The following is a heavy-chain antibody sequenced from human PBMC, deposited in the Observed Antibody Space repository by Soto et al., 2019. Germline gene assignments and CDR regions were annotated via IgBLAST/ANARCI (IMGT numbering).Heavy chain of an antibody. V-gene: IGHV4-39*07. CDR1: CGSISSSSYH. J-gene: IGHJ4*02. CDR3: ASGYGKNVY. CDR2: IYYSGTT. Sequence: SETLSLTCTVSCGSISSSSYHWGWIRQPPGKGLEWIGSIYYSGTTYYNPSLKSRVTISVDTSKNQFSLKLSSVTAADTAVYYCASGYGKNVYWGQGTLVTVSS. D-gene: IGHD2-15*01.